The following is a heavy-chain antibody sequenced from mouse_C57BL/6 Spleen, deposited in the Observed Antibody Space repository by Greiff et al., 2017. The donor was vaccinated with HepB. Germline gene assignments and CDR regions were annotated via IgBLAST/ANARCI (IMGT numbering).Heavy chain of an antibody. CDR3: ARGYYGSSYGGYFDV. D-gene: IGHD1-1*01. Sequence: VQLVESDAELVKPGASVKISCKVSGYTFTDHTIHWMKQRPEQGLEWIGYIYPRDGSTKYNEKFKGKATLTADKSSSTAYMQLNSLTSEDSAVYFCARGYYGSSYGGYFDVWGTGTTVTVSS. J-gene: IGHJ1*03. CDR1: GYTFTDHT. V-gene: IGHV1-78*01. CDR2: IYPRDGST.